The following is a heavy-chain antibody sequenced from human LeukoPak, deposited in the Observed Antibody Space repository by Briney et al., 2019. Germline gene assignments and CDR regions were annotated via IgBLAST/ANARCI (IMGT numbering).Heavy chain of an antibody. CDR3: AKPAPYDYGDFLNWFDP. CDR1: GFTFSSYA. D-gene: IGHD4-17*01. J-gene: IGHJ5*02. CDR2: ISGSDGST. Sequence: PGGSLRLSCAASGFTFSSYAMSWVRQAPGKGLEWVSGISGSDGSTYYADSVKGRFTISRDNSKNTLYLQMNSLRAEDTAVYYCAKPAPYDYGDFLNWFDPWGQGTLVTVSS. V-gene: IGHV3-23*01.